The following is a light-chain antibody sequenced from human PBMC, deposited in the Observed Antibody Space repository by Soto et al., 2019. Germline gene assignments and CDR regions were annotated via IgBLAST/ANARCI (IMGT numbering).Light chain of an antibody. CDR1: SSDVGGYNY. J-gene: IGLJ2*01. CDR2: DVS. V-gene: IGLV2-14*01. CDR3: TSYTSSSTLV. Sequence: QSALTQPASVSGSPGQSITISCTGTSSDVGGYNYVSWYQQHPGKAPKLMIYDVSNRPSGVSNRFSGSKSGNTASLTISGLQAEVEADYYCTSYTSSSTLVF.